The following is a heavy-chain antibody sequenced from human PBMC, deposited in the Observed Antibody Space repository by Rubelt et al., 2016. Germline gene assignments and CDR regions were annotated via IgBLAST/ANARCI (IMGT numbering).Heavy chain of an antibody. CDR3: ARETYSSSWYYYYYGMDV. CDR1: GFTFSSYG. Sequence: QVQLVESGGGVVQPGRSLRLSCAASGFTFSSYGMHWVRQAPGKGLEWVAVTWSDGSNNYYADSVKGRFTISRDNSKNTLYLQMNSLRAEDTAVYYCARETYSSSWYYYYYGMDVWGQGTTVTVSS. D-gene: IGHD6-13*01. CDR2: TWSDGSNN. V-gene: IGHV3-33*01. J-gene: IGHJ6*02.